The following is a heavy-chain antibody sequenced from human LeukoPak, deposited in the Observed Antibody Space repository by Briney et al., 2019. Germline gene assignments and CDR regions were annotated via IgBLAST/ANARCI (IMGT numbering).Heavy chain of an antibody. D-gene: IGHD3/OR15-3a*01. CDR1: GITLSNYG. V-gene: IGHV3-66*03. J-gene: IGHJ5*02. CDR3: ARDRAANQDWVEFDP. Sequence: GGSLRLSCAVSGITLSNYGMSWVRQAPGKGLEWVGLIRDSGEAFYADFARGRFAISRDESENTLYLQMNSLRVEDTAVYFCARDRAANQDWVEFDPWGQGTPVIVSS. CDR2: IRDSGEA.